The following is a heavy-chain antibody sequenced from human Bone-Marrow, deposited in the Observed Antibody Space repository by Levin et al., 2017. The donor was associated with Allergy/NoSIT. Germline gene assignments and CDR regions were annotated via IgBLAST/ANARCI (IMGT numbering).Heavy chain of an antibody. Sequence: GGSLRLSCAASGFSVTDYFMNWIRRAPGKGLEWLSYISSSGETIIYADSVKGRFTISRDDAKNSLYLQMYSLRAEDTAVYYCARDSYCSGGSCPLGVWGPGTTVTVSS. CDR3: ARDSYCSGGSCPLGV. D-gene: IGHD2-15*01. CDR1: GFSVTDYF. J-gene: IGHJ6*02. V-gene: IGHV3-11*01. CDR2: ISSSGETI.